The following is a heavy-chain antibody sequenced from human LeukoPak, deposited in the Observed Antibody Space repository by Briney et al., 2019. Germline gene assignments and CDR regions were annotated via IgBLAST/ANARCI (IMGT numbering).Heavy chain of an antibody. CDR3: ARGECSSTTCYDDY. V-gene: IGHV1-18*01. J-gene: IGHJ4*02. Sequence: GASVKVSCKTSGYTFRSYAISWVRQAPGQGLERLGWINVYNGYTNHARNFQGRVTMTTDTSTSTAYMEVRSLRSDDTAVYYCARGECSSTTCYDDYWGQGTLVIVS. D-gene: IGHD2-2*01. CDR1: GYTFRSYA. CDR2: INVYNGYT.